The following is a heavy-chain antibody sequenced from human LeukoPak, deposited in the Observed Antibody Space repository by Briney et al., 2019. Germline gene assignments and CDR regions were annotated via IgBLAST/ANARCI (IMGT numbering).Heavy chain of an antibody. CDR1: GYTFTGYY. CDR2: INPNSGGT. V-gene: IGHV1-2*02. CDR3: ARDGIGYSYGYFDY. Sequence: VASVKVSCKASGYTFTGYYMHWVRQAPGQGLEWMGWINPNSGGTNYAQKFQGRVTMTRDTSISTAYMELSRLRSDDTAVYYCARDGIGYSYGYFDYRGQRTLVTVSS. J-gene: IGHJ4*02. D-gene: IGHD5-18*01.